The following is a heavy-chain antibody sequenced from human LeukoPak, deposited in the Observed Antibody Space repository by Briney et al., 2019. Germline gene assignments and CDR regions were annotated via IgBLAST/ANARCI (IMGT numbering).Heavy chain of an antibody. CDR3: ARGPDYSDSTGFGWFDP. CDR2: ICAYNGDT. CDR1: GYSFTTYS. V-gene: IGHV1-18*01. Sequence: ASVKVSCKASGYSFTTYSISWVRQAPGQGLEWMGWICAYNGDTNYAQKLQGRVTMTTDTSTSTAYMELRSLRSDDTAVYYCARGPDYSDSTGFGWFDPWGQGTRVTVSS. D-gene: IGHD3-22*01. J-gene: IGHJ5*02.